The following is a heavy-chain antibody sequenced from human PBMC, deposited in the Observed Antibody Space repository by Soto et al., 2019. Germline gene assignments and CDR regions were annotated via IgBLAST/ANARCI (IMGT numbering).Heavy chain of an antibody. CDR2: IIPIFGTA. J-gene: IGHJ6*02. CDR1: GGTFSSYA. Sequence: QVQLVQSGAEVKKPGSSVKVSCKASGGTFSSYAISWVRQAPGQGLEWMGGIIPIFGTANYAQKFQGRVTITADESTSTAYMEQSSLRSEDTAVYYCARGDIVVVPAARPYYYYYGMDVWGQGTTVTVSS. V-gene: IGHV1-69*01. D-gene: IGHD2-2*01. CDR3: ARGDIVVVPAARPYYYYYGMDV.